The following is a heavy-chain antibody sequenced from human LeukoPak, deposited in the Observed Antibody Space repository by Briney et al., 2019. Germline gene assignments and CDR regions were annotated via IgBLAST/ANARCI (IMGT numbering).Heavy chain of an antibody. J-gene: IGHJ4*02. D-gene: IGHD3-10*01. V-gene: IGHV3-66*01. CDR1: GFTVSSNY. CDR3: ARETPRGGRYYFDY. CDR2: LYSGGST. Sequence: GGSLRLSCAASGFTVSSNYMSWVRQAPGKGLEWVSVLYSGGSTYYADSVKGRFTISRDNSKNTLYLQMNSLRAEDTALYYCARETPRGGRYYFDYWGQGALVTVSS.